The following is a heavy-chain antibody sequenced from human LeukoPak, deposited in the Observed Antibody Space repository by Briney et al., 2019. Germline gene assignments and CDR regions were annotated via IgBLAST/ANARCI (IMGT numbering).Heavy chain of an antibody. J-gene: IGHJ6*02. V-gene: IGHV3-53*01. CDR2: IYSGGST. D-gene: IGHD3-10*01. Sequence: GSLRLSCAASGFTVSSNYMSWVRQAPGKGLEWVSVIYSGGSTYYADSVKGRFTISRDNSKNTLYLQMNTLRAEDTAVYYCARLSYYYASGSYSSVDVWGQGTTVTVSS. CDR1: GFTVSSNY. CDR3: ARLSYYYASGSYSSVDV.